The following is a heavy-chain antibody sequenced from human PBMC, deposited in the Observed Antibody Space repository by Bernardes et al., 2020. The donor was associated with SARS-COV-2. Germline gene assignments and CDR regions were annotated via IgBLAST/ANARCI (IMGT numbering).Heavy chain of an antibody. Sequence: GGSLRPSRAAPGFTLSMYAIAWGRPAPGEGLEDVSGASGSDDSTTYADSVRGRFTISRDNSQNRLFLQMNSLRAEDTAVYYCARLNYYASGSYSPFDYWGQGSLVTVSS. CDR1: GFTLSMYA. D-gene: IGHD3-10*01. CDR3: ARLNYYASGSYSPFDY. J-gene: IGHJ4*02. V-gene: IGHV3-23*01. CDR2: ASGSDDST.